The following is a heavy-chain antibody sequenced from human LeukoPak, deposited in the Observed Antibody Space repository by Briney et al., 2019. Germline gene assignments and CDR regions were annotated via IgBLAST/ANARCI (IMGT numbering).Heavy chain of an antibody. J-gene: IGHJ4*02. CDR1: GYTFTNYD. V-gene: IGHV1-8*01. D-gene: IGHD3-10*01. Sequence: ASVKVSCKASGYTFTNYDINWVRQAAGQGLEWMGWMNPNSGNTGYAQKFQGRVTMTRNTSINTAYMELTSLTSEDTAVYYCARKFVGSRGYYFDYWGQGTPVTVSS. CDR3: ARKFVGSRGYYFDY. CDR2: MNPNSGNT.